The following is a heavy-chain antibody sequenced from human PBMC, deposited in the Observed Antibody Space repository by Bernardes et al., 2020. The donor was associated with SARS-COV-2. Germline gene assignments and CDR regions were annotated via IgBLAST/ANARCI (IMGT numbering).Heavy chain of an antibody. J-gene: IGHJ3*02. CDR2: INPNSGGT. CDR1: GYTFTAYY. CDR3: ARCDSSTFNPLDI. V-gene: IGHV1-2*02. Sequence: ASGKVSCKTSGYTFTAYYIHWVRQAPGQGLEWMGWINPNSGGTDCAQKFQDRVTMTRDTSISTAYMELNRVRSDDTALYYCARCDSSTFNPLDIWGQGTMVTVSS. D-gene: IGHD2-2*01.